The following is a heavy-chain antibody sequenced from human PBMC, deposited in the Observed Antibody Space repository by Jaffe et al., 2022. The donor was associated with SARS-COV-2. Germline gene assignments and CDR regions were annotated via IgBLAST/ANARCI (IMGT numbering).Heavy chain of an antibody. V-gene: IGHV4-38-2*02. CDR1: DYSISSGYY. CDR2: IYHSGNT. Sequence: QVQLQESGPGLVKPSETLSLTCTVSDYSISSGYYWGWIRQPPGKGLEWIGSIYHSGNTYYNPSLKSRVTISVDTSKNQFSLRLSSVTAADTAVYYCAREGYNSGWDVWGKGTTVTVSS. CDR3: AREGYNSGWDV. D-gene: IGHD6-19*01. J-gene: IGHJ6*04.